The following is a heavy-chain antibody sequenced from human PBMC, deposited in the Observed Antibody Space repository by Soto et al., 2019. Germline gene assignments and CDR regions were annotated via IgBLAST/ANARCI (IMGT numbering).Heavy chain of an antibody. CDR3: ARLVWSYGTWFDP. Sequence: QVQLQESGPGLVKPSETLSLTCTVSGGSISSYYWSWIRQPPGKGLEWIGYIYYSGSTNYNPSLKSRVTISVDTAKNHFSLKLSSVTAADTAVYYCARLVWSYGTWFDPWGQGTLVTVSS. J-gene: IGHJ5*02. V-gene: IGHV4-59*08. CDR2: IYYSGST. D-gene: IGHD5-18*01. CDR1: GGSISSYY.